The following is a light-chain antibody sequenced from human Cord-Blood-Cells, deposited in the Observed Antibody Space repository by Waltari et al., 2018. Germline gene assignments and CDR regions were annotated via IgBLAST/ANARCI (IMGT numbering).Light chain of an antibody. J-gene: IGLJ3*02. Sequence: QSVLTQPPSASGTPGQRVTLSCSGSSSNIGSNTVNWYQQLPGTAPKLLIYSNNQRPSGVPDRFSGSKSGTSASLDISGLQSEDEADYYCAAWDDSLNGPVFGGGTKLTVL. V-gene: IGLV1-44*01. CDR2: SNN. CDR3: AAWDDSLNGPV. CDR1: SSNIGSNT.